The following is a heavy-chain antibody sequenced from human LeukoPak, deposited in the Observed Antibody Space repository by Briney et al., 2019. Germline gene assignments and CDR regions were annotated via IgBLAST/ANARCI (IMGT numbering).Heavy chain of an antibody. Sequence: GGSLRLSCAASAFTFSRFWMSWVRQAPGKGLVLVSLINTDGSSTNYADSVKGRFTISRDNAKNSLYLQMNSLRAEDTALYYCAKDKEQWYSSGWPDYWGQGTLVTVSS. CDR1: AFTFSRFW. D-gene: IGHD6-19*01. J-gene: IGHJ4*02. CDR2: INTDGSST. CDR3: AKDKEQWYSSGWPDY. V-gene: IGHV3-74*01.